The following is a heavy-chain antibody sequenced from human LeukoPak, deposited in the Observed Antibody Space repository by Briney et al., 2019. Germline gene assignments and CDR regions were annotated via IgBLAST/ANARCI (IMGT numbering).Heavy chain of an antibody. V-gene: IGHV1-2*02. CDR3: ATTLAYCGGDCYPNDAFDI. Sequence: GASAKVSCKASGYTFTGNYMHWVRHAPGQGLGWMGWINPNSGVTNYVEKFQGRVTRTRDTSISTAYMELSRLRSDDTAVYYCATTLAYCGGDCYPNDAFDIWGQGTMVTVSS. CDR2: INPNSGVT. D-gene: IGHD2-21*02. CDR1: GYTFTGNY. J-gene: IGHJ3*02.